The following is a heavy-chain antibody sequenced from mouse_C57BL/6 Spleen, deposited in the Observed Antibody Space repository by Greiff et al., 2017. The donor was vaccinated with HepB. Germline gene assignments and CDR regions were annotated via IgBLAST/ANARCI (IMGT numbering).Heavy chain of an antibody. V-gene: IGHV3-6*01. CDR1: GYSITSGYY. CDR2: ISYDGSN. J-gene: IGHJ4*01. Sequence: DVKLQESGPGLVKPSQSLSLTCSVTGYSITSGYYWNWIRQFPGNKLEWMGYISYDGSNNYNPSLKNRIAITRDTSKNQFFLKLNSVTTEDTATDYCARGDYGSSVYAMDYWGQGTSVTVSS. D-gene: IGHD1-1*01. CDR3: ARGDYGSSVYAMDY.